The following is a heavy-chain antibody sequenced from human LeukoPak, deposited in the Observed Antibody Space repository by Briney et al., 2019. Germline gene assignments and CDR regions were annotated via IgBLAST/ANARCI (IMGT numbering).Heavy chain of an antibody. Sequence: SETLSLTCTVSGGSISSGGYYWSWIRQHPGKGLEWIGYIYYSGSTYYNPSLKSRVTISVDTSKNQFSLKLSSVTAADTAVYYCARDRITMVRGVIMSPDAFDIWGQGTMVTVSS. CDR2: IYYSGST. V-gene: IGHV4-31*03. D-gene: IGHD3-10*01. J-gene: IGHJ3*02. CDR1: GGSISSGGYY. CDR3: ARDRITMVRGVIMSPDAFDI.